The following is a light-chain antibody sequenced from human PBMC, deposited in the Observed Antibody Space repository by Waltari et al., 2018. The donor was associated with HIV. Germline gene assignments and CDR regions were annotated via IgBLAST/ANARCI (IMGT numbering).Light chain of an antibody. J-gene: IGLJ3*02. CDR1: PGSVSTTYS. CDR3: ALYMGSGVWV. Sequence: QTVVTQEPSFSVSPGATVTLTCGLRPGSVSTTYSPSWYQQTPGQAPRTLIYNTDTRSSGVPDRFSGSIVGDKAVLTITGAQADDECDYYCALYMGSGVWVFGGGTTLTVL. CDR2: NTD. V-gene: IGLV8-61*01.